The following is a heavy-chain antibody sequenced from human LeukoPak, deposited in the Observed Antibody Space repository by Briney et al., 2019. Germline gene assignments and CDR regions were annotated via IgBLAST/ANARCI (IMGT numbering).Heavy chain of an antibody. CDR1: GFTFSSYG. J-gene: IGHJ6*02. D-gene: IGHD3-3*01. Sequence: PGGSLRLSCAASGFTFSSYGMPWVRQAPGKGLEWVAVIWYDGSNKYYADSVKGRFTISRDNSKNTLYLQMNSLRAEDTAVYYCARDGSITIFGVVEDYYYYGMDVWGQGTTVTVSS. CDR3: ARDGSITIFGVVEDYYYYGMDV. V-gene: IGHV3-33*01. CDR2: IWYDGSNK.